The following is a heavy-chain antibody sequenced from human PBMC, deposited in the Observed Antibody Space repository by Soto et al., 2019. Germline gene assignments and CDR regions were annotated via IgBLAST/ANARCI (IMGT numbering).Heavy chain of an antibody. Sequence: EASVMVSCKASGYTFTSYGISWVRQAPGQGLEWMRWMSAYNGNTNYAQKLQGRVTMTTDTSTSTAYMELRSLRSDDTAVYYCAREHEVWDIVVVVAAKWYYYGMDVWGQGTTVTVSS. CDR2: MSAYNGNT. D-gene: IGHD2-15*01. V-gene: IGHV1-18*01. CDR1: GYTFTSYG. J-gene: IGHJ6*02. CDR3: AREHEVWDIVVVVAAKWYYYGMDV.